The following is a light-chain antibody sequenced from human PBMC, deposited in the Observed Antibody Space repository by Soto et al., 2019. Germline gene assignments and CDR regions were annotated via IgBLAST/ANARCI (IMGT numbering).Light chain of an antibody. CDR2: GAT. CDR1: QGIRNY. J-gene: IGKJ4*01. CDR3: QRYNSAPLT. Sequence: DIQMTQSPSSLSASVGDRVTITCRASQGIRNYVAWYQQTPGKVPKLLIYGATTLQSGVPSRFSGSGSETDFTHTISSLQPEDVATYYCQRYNSAPLTFGGGTKVEIK. V-gene: IGKV1-27*01.